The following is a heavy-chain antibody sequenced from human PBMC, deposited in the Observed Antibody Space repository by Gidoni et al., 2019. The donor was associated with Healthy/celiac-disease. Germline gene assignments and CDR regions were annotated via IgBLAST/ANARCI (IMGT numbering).Heavy chain of an antibody. V-gene: IGHV1-69*04. J-gene: IGHJ4*02. CDR1: GGTFSSYA. Sequence: QVQLVQSGAEVTKPGSSVKVSCKASGGTFSSYAISWVRQAPGQGLEWMGRIIPILGIANYAQEFQGRVTITADKSTSTAYMELSSLRSEDTAVYDCARGKGDCSGGSCYPTGYWGQGTLVTVSS. CDR3: ARGKGDCSGGSCYPTGY. D-gene: IGHD2-15*01. CDR2: IIPILGIA.